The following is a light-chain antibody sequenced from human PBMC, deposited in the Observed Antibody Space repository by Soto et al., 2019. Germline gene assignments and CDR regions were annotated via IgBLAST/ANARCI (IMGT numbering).Light chain of an antibody. CDR3: QQCGSSPPYT. Sequence: EIVLTQSPGTLSLSPGERATLSCRASQSVSSSNLAWYQQKPGQAPRLLIYGASSRATGIPDRFSGSGSGTDFTLTISRLEPEDFAVYYCQQCGSSPPYTFGQGTKLEIK. CDR1: QSVSSSN. J-gene: IGKJ2*01. CDR2: GAS. V-gene: IGKV3-20*01.